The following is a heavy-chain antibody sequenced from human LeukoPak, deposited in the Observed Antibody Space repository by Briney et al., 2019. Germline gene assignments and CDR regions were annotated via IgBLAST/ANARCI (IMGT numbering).Heavy chain of an antibody. Sequence: GGSLRLSCAASGFTFSAYWMTWVRQAPGKGLEWVANINQGGSEKYYVDSVRGRFTISRDNAKNSMYLQMDSLRAEDTAVYYCARDIGWQTFDYWGQGNLVTVSP. CDR2: INQGGSEK. CDR3: ARDIGWQTFDY. J-gene: IGHJ4*02. V-gene: IGHV3-7*01. D-gene: IGHD6-19*01. CDR1: GFTFSAYW.